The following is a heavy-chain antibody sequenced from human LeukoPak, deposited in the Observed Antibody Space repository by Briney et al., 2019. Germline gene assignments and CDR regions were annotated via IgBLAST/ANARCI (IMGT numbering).Heavy chain of an antibody. D-gene: IGHD5-12*01. CDR3: ARHLGYSGYDFFP. Sequence: SETLSLTCTVSGGSISSGSYYWRWIRQPAGKGLEWIGRIYTSGSTNYNPSLKSRVTISVDTSKNQFSLKLSSVTAADTAVYYCARHLGYSGYDFFPWGQGTLVTVSS. CDR2: IYTSGST. V-gene: IGHV4-61*02. CDR1: GGSISSGSYY. J-gene: IGHJ5*02.